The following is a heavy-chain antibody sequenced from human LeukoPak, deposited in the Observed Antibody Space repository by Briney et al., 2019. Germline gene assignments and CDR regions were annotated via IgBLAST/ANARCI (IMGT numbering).Heavy chain of an antibody. J-gene: IGHJ4*02. D-gene: IGHD2-8*01. Sequence: SETLSLTCTVSGYSISSGYYWGWIRQPPGKGLEWIGSIYHSGSTYYNPSLKSRVTISVDTSKNQFSLKLSSVTAADTAVYYCAREEAGCTNGVCYTGFDYWGQGTLVTVSS. V-gene: IGHV4-38-2*02. CDR3: AREEAGCTNGVCYTGFDY. CDR2: IYHSGST. CDR1: GYSISSGYY.